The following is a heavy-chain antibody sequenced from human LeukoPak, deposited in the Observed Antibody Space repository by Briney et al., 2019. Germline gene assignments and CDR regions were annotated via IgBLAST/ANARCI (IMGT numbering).Heavy chain of an antibody. CDR1: CCTLKSDG. CDR3: ARVGVDIVVVVAATVGGAFDI. D-gene: IGHD2-15*01. J-gene: IGHJ3*02. Sequence: SVKVSRKASCCTLKSDGLGWVGQAPGRGLERIGWISAYNGNTNYAQKLQGRVTMTTDTSTSTAYMELRSLRSDDTAVYYCARVGVDIVVVVAATVGGAFDIWGQGTMVTVSS. V-gene: IGHV1-18*01. CDR2: ISAYNGNT.